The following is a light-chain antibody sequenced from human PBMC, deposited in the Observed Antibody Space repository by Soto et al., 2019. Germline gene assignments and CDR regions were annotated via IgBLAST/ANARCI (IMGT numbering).Light chain of an antibody. CDR3: SSYTRSDSWV. CDR1: SSDVGAYNR. V-gene: IGLV2-14*01. Sequence: QSALTQPASVSGSPGQSSTSSCTRTSSDVGAYNRVSWYQHHPGKVPTLIIFEVSNRPPGVSNRFSGSKSGNTASLTISGLRAEDDADYYCSSYTRSDSWVFGGGTKLTVL. CDR2: EVS. J-gene: IGLJ3*02.